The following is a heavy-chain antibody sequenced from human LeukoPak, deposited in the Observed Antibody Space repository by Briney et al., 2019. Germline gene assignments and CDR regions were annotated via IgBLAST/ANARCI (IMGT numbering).Heavy chain of an antibody. CDR3: TTEGYCSGGSCAGFDH. V-gene: IGHV3-15*01. J-gene: IGHJ4*02. Sequence: GGSLRLSCAASGLTFSKAWMSWVRQAPGKGLEWVGRIKSKTDGGTTDYAAPVKGRFTISRDDSKNTAYLQMNSLKTEDTAVYYCTTEGYCSGGSCAGFDHWGQGTLVTVSS. CDR1: GLTFSKAW. D-gene: IGHD2-15*01. CDR2: IKSKTDGGTT.